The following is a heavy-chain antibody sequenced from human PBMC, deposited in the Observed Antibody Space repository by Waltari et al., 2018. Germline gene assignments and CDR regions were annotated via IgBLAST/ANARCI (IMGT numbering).Heavy chain of an antibody. CDR1: GFTFSSYS. V-gene: IGHV3-21*01. CDR2: ISSSSSYI. J-gene: IGHJ2*01. D-gene: IGHD6-13*01. CDR3: ARESWGSDPYWYFDL. Sequence: GESGGGLVKPGGSLRLSCAASGFTFSSYSMHWVRQAPGKGLEWVSSISSSSSYIYYADSVKGRFPISRDNAKNSLYLQMNSLRAEDTAVYYCARESWGSDPYWYFDLWGRGTLVTVSS.